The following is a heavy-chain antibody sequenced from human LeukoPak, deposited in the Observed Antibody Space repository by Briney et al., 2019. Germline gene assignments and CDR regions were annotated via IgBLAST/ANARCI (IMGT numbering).Heavy chain of an antibody. D-gene: IGHD3-3*01. Sequence: PSEPLSLTCAVYGGSFSGYYWSWIRQPPGKGLEWIGEINHSGSTNYNPSLKSRVTISVDTSKNQFSLKLSSVTAADTAVYYCARGSRPHYDFWSGYYSHAFDIWGQGTMVTVSS. CDR3: ARGSRPHYDFWSGYYSHAFDI. CDR2: INHSGST. J-gene: IGHJ3*02. CDR1: GGSFSGYY. V-gene: IGHV4-34*01.